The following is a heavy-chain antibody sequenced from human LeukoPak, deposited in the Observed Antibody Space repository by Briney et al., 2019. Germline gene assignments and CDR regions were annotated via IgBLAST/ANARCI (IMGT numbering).Heavy chain of an antibody. CDR2: INPNSGGT. CDR1: GYTFTGYY. CDR3: ARVPSYCSSTSCYERAFDI. V-gene: IGHV1-2*02. D-gene: IGHD2-2*01. J-gene: IGHJ3*02. Sequence: ASVKVSCKASGYTFTGYYMHWVRQAPGQGLEWMGWINPNSGGTNYAQKFQGRVTMTRDTSISTAYMELSRLRSDDTAVYYCARVPSYCSSTSCYERAFDIWGQGTMVTVSS.